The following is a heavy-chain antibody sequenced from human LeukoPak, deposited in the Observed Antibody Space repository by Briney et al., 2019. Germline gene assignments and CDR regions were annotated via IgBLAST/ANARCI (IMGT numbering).Heavy chain of an antibody. Sequence: ASVKVSCKTSGYTFRDYYIHWVRQAPGQGLEWMGWINPSSGGTNYARKFQGRVTMTSDTSIRMAYMELSRLRSDDTAVYYCARARGYGSGSHYLVFDTWGQGGLVTVSS. D-gene: IGHD3-10*01. V-gene: IGHV1-2*02. CDR3: ARARGYGSGSHYLVFDT. CDR2: INPSSGGT. CDR1: GYTFRDYY. J-gene: IGHJ5*02.